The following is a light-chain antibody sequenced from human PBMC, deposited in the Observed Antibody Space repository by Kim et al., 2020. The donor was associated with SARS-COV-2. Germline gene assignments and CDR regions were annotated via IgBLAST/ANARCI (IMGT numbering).Light chain of an antibody. CDR2: KVS. Sequence: DVVMTQSPLSLSVTLGQPASISCRSSQSLGRSDGNTYLNWFHQRPGQSPRRLIYKVSNRDSGVPDRFSGSGSGTDFILKINRVEAEDVGVYYCMQGTHWPTYTFGQGTKLEI. CDR3: MQGTHWPTYT. J-gene: IGKJ2*01. CDR1: QSLGRSDGNTY. V-gene: IGKV2-30*02.